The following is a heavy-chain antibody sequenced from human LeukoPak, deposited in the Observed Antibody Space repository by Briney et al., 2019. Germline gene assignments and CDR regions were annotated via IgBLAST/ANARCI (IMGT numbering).Heavy chain of an antibody. J-gene: IGHJ4*02. CDR3: AKEGAAAGVDY. V-gene: IGHV3-23*01. CDR1: GFTFSTYS. CDR2: ISGSGGST. D-gene: IGHD6-13*01. Sequence: GGSLRLSCSASGFTFSTYSMSWVRQAPGKGLEWVSAISGSGGSTYYADSVKGRFTISRDNSKNTLYLQMNSLRAEDTAVYYCAKEGAAAGVDYWGQGTLVTVSS.